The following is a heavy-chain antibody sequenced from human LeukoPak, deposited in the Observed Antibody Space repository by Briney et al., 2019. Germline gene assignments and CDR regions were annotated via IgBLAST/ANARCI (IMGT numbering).Heavy chain of an antibody. V-gene: IGHV3-7*01. Sequence: LPGGSLRLSCVASGFPFSSYWMTWVRQAPGKGLEWVANIKQDGSKKSYVDSVKGRFTISRDNAKNTLYLQMSSLRAEDTAVYYCARDRGPRTGFMVREAYDYWGQGTLVTVSS. CDR3: ARDRGPRTGFMVREAYDY. CDR1: GFPFSSYW. CDR2: IKQDGSKK. D-gene: IGHD3-10*01. J-gene: IGHJ4*02.